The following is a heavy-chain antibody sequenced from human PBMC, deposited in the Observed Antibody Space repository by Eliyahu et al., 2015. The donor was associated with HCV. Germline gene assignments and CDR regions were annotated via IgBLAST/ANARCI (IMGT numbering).Heavy chain of an antibody. CDR1: GFTFSXXX. CDR3: ARTADRVGALGAGY. CDR2: ISSSGSTI. J-gene: IGHJ4*02. V-gene: IGHV3-11*01. D-gene: IGHD1-26*01. Sequence: QVQLVESGGGLVKPGGSLRLSXAAXGFTFSXXXXSWIRQAPGKGLEWVSYISSSGSTIYYADSVKGRFTISRDNAKNSLYLQMNSLRAEDTAVYYCARTADRVGALGAGYWGQGTLVTVSS.